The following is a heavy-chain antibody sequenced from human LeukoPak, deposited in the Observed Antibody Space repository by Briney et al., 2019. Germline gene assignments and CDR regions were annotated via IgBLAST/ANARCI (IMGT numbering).Heavy chain of an antibody. J-gene: IGHJ4*02. D-gene: IGHD3-3*01. Sequence: ASVKVSCKASGYTFTSYGISWVRQAPGQGLEWMGWISAYNGNTNYAQKLQGRVTMTTDTSTSTAYMELRSLRSDGTAVYYCARDRPETIFGVVTNDYWGQGTLVTVSS. CDR2: ISAYNGNT. CDR3: ARDRPETIFGVVTNDY. CDR1: GYTFTSYG. V-gene: IGHV1-18*01.